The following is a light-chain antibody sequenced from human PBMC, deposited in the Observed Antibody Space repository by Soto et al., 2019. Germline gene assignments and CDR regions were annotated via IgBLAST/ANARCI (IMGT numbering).Light chain of an antibody. V-gene: IGKV1-39*01. CDR2: AAS. J-gene: IGKJ2*01. Sequence: DIPMTQSPSSLSASVGDTVTITCRASQSISTFLNWYQQKPGKAPQLLIYAASSLQSGVPSRFSGSGYGTDFTLTIRSLQPEDFATYYCQQSNTIPYTFGQGTKLEIK. CDR3: QQSNTIPYT. CDR1: QSISTF.